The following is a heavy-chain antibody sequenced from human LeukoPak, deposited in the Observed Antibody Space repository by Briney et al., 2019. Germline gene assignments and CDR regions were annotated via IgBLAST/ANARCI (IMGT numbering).Heavy chain of an antibody. V-gene: IGHV3-21*01. CDR3: ARDYPDYGDYEDAFDI. J-gene: IGHJ3*02. Sequence: GGSLRLSCAASGFTFSGYWMNWVRQAPGKGLEWVSSISSSGSYIYYADSVKGRFTISRDNAKNSLYLQMNSLRAEDTAVYYCARDYPDYGDYEDAFDIWGQGTMVTVSS. D-gene: IGHD4-17*01. CDR2: ISSSGSYI. CDR1: GFTFSGYW.